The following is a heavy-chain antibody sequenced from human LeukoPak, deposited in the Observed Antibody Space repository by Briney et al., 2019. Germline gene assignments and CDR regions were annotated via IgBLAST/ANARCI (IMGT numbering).Heavy chain of an antibody. Sequence: GGSLTLSCAASGFTFSSYAMHWVRQAPGKGLEWVAVISYDGSNKYCADSVKGRFTISRDNSKNTLYLQMNSLRAEDTAVYYCAGGGKYYYDSSGYYRYWGQGTLVTVSS. J-gene: IGHJ4*02. CDR2: ISYDGSNK. CDR3: AGGGKYYYDSSGYYRY. V-gene: IGHV3-30*04. CDR1: GFTFSSYA. D-gene: IGHD3-22*01.